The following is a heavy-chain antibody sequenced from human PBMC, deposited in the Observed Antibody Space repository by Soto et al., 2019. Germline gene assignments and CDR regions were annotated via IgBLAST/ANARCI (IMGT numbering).Heavy chain of an antibody. CDR2: IYYSGST. D-gene: IGHD3-10*01. Sequence: ASETLSLTCTVSGGSISSYYWSWIRQPPGKGLEWIGYIYYSGSTNYNPSLKSRVTISVDTSKNQFSLKLSSVTAADTAVYYCARVLTMVRGPVFSGMDVWGQGTTVTVSS. CDR1: GGSISSYY. CDR3: ARVLTMVRGPVFSGMDV. V-gene: IGHV4-59*01. J-gene: IGHJ6*02.